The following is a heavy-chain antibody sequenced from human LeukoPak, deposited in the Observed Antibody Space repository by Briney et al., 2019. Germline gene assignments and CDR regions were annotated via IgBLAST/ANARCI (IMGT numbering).Heavy chain of an antibody. V-gene: IGHV3-48*03. CDR3: ARDGPDLLTGTTFVYYFDY. J-gene: IGHJ4*02. D-gene: IGHD1-20*01. Sequence: GGALRLSCAASGFTFSSYEMNWLRQALGKALEWVSYISRSGSTIYYADSVKGRFTISRDNAKNSLYLQMNSLRAEDTAVYYCARDGPDLLTGTTFVYYFDYWGQGTLVTVSS. CDR2: ISRSGSTI. CDR1: GFTFSSYE.